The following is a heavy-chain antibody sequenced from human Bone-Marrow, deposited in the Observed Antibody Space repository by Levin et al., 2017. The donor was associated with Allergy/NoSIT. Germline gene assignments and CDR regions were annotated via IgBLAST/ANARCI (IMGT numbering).Heavy chain of an antibody. V-gene: IGHV3-48*03. CDR2: ISSSGGTI. CDR3: ARPGRSRYEGY. Sequence: PGGSLRLSCAASGFTFSSYEMIWVRQAPGKGLEWISSISSSGGTIYYAGSVKGRFSISRDNAKNSLYLQMNSLGAEDTAVYYCARPGRSRYEGYWGQGTLVTVSS. CDR1: GFTFSSYE. D-gene: IGHD1-1*01. J-gene: IGHJ4*02.